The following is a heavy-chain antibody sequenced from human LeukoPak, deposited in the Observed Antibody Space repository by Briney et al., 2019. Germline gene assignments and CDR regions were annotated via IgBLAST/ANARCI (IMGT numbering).Heavy chain of an antibody. D-gene: IGHD7-27*01. CDR3: ARDDSKHWENYYYMDV. J-gene: IGHJ6*03. CDR2: ISSSGSTI. CDR1: GFTFSSYE. Sequence: GGSLRLSCAASGFTFSSYEMNWVRQAPGKGLEWVSYISSSGSTIYYADSVKGRFTISRDNSKNSLYLQMDSLRVEYMGIYFCARDDSKHWENYYYMDVWGKGTTVTVSS. V-gene: IGHV3-48*03.